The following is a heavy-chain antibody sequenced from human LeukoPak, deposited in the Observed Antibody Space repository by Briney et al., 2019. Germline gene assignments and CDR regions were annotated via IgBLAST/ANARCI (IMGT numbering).Heavy chain of an antibody. J-gene: IGHJ3*02. CDR1: GFTFSSYW. V-gene: IGHV3-7*01. D-gene: IGHD3-22*01. Sequence: GGSLRLSCAASGFTFSSYWMSWVRQAPGKGLEWVANIKQNGSAKYYVDSVKGRFTISRDNAKNSLYLQMNSLRAEDTAVYYCATANSYDSSGNPGAFDIWGQGTMVTVSS. CDR3: ATANSYDSSGNPGAFDI. CDR2: IKQNGSAK.